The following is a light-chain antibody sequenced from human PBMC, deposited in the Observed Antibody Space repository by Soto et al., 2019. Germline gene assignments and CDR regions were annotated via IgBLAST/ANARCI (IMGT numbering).Light chain of an antibody. CDR3: CSYAGSSTPYV. V-gene: IGLV2-23*01. CDR1: SSDVGGYNL. CDR2: EGS. Sequence: QSVLTQPASVSGSPGQSITISCTGTSSDVGGYNLVSWYQQHPGKAPKLMIYEGSKRPSGVSNRFSGSKSGNTASLTISGLQAEDEADYYCCSYAGSSTPYVFGTGTKVTVL. J-gene: IGLJ1*01.